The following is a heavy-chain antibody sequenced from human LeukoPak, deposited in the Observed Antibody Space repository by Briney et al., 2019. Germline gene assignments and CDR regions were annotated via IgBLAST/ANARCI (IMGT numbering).Heavy chain of an antibody. Sequence: GGSLRLSCAASGFTFGSWAMNWVRQAPGKGLEWVSAISHNGGVTYYADSVKGRFTISRDNSRNTLYLQMNSLRGDDTALYCCARVGLATANFDSWGQGALVTVSS. V-gene: IGHV3-23*01. CDR2: ISHNGGVT. D-gene: IGHD5-12*01. CDR1: GFTFGSWA. CDR3: ARVGLATANFDS. J-gene: IGHJ4*02.